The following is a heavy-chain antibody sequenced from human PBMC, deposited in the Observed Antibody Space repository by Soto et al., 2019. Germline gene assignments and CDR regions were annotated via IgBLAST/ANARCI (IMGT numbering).Heavy chain of an antibody. Sequence: PGGSLRLSCAASGFTFSSYSMNWVRQAPGKGLEWVSSISSSSSYIYYADSVKGRFTISRDNAKNSLYLQMNSLRAEDTAVYYCARDVSGYSSSSDGQKYYYYGMDVWGQGTTVTVSS. V-gene: IGHV3-21*01. CDR3: ARDVSGYSSSSDGQKYYYYGMDV. CDR1: GFTFSSYS. J-gene: IGHJ6*02. D-gene: IGHD6-6*01. CDR2: ISSSSSYI.